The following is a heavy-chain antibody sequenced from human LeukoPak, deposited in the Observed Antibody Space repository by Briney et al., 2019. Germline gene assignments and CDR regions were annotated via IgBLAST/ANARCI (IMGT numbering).Heavy chain of an antibody. V-gene: IGHV3-7*03. CDR3: AREDLYQAFDI. J-gene: IGHJ3*02. CDR1: GFTFSSYW. Sequence: GGSLRLSCAASGFTFSSYWMSWVRQAPGKGLEWVANIKQDGSEKYYVDSVKGRFTISRDNAKNSLYLQMNSLRAEDTAVYYCAREDLYQAFDIWGQGTMVTVSP. CDR2: IKQDGSEK. D-gene: IGHD2-15*01.